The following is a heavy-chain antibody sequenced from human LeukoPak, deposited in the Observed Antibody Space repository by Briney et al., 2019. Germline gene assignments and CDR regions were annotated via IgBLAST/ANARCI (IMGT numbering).Heavy chain of an antibody. V-gene: IGHV4-39*07. D-gene: IGHD3-22*01. CDR3: ARENYYYDSSGYGYFDY. CDR1: GGSISSSSYY. Sequence: SETLSLTCTVSGGSISSSSYYWGWIRQPPGKGLEWIGSIYYSGSTYYNPSLKSRVTISVDTSKNQFSLKLSSVTAADTAVYYCARENYYYDSSGYGYFDYWGQGTLVTVSS. J-gene: IGHJ4*02. CDR2: IYYSGST.